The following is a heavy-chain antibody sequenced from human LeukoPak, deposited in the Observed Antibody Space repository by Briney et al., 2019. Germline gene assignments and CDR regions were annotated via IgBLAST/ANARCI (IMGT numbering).Heavy chain of an antibody. CDR3: ARDPETGTTLN. D-gene: IGHD1-1*01. CDR1: GFTFSSYS. J-gene: IGHJ4*02. CDR2: ISSSSSYI. V-gene: IGHV3-21*01. Sequence: PGGSLRLSCAASGFTFSSYSMNWVRQAPEKGLEWVSSISSSSSYIYYADSVKGRFTISRDNAKNSLYLQMNSLRAEDTAVYYCARDPETGTTLNWGQGTLVTVSS.